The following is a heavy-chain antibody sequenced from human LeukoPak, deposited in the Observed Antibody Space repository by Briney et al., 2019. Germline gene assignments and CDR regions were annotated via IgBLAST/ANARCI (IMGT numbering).Heavy chain of an antibody. Sequence: GGSLRLSCAASGFTFSSYWMSWVRQAPGKGLEWVANINKDGGEKYYVDSVKGRFTISRDNAKNTLYLQMNSLRAEDTAVYYCARRVVVPAAPYYFDYWGQGTLVTVSS. CDR2: INKDGGEK. J-gene: IGHJ4*02. CDR3: ARRVVVPAAPYYFDY. D-gene: IGHD2-2*01. CDR1: GFTFSSYW. V-gene: IGHV3-7*01.